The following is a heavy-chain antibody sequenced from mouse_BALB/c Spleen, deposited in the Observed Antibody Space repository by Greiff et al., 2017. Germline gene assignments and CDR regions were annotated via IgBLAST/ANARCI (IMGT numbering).Heavy chain of an antibody. CDR1: GYTFTSYV. CDR3: ASDDNYANCVFAY. V-gene: IGHV1-14*01. CDR2: INPYNDGT. Sequence: VQLKESGPELVKPGASVKMSCKASGYTFTSYVMHWVKQKPGQGLEWIGYINPYNDGTKYNEKFKGKATLTSDKSSSTAYMELSSLTSEDSAVYYCASDDNYANCVFAYWGQGTLVTVSA. D-gene: IGHD2-1*01. J-gene: IGHJ3*01.